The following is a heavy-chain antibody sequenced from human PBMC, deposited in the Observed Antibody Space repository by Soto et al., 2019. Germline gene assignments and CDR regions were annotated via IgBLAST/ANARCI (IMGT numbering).Heavy chain of an antibody. Sequence: EVHLVESGGGLVKPGGSLRLSCVASGITFSNYNINWVRQVPGTGLAWVSYISASGSYIYYADSVKGRFTISRDNAKNSMCLQMNSLRAEDTAVYYCATDWGYSYGHAFDSWGQGTLVTVSS. CDR3: ATDWGYSYGHAFDS. V-gene: IGHV3-21*01. J-gene: IGHJ4*02. D-gene: IGHD5-18*01. CDR2: ISASGSYI. CDR1: GITFSNYN.